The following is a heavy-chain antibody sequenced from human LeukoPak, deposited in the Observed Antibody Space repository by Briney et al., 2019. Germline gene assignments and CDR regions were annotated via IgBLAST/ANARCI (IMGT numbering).Heavy chain of an antibody. D-gene: IGHD3-9*01. CDR1: GFTFSSYA. J-gene: IGHJ3*02. CDR2: ISGSGGST. CDR3: AKDDILTGSLAFDI. V-gene: IGHV3-23*01. Sequence: HAGGSLRLSCAASGFTFSSYAMSWVRQAPGKGLEWVSAISGSGGSTYYADSVKGRFTISRGNSKNTLYLQMNGLRAEDTAVYYCAKDDILTGSLAFDIWGQGTMVTVSS.